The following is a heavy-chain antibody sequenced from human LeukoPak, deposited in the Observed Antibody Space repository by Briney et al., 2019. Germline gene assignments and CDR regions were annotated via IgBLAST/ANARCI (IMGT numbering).Heavy chain of an antibody. CDR1: GFTFSSYG. Sequence: GGSLRLSCAASGFTFSSYGMHWVRQPPGKGLEWVAFIRYDGSKKYYADSVKGRFTISRDNSKNTLYLQMNSLRAEDTAVYYCARDPYSGTYGNTYYYYMDVWGKGTTVTISS. D-gene: IGHD1-26*01. J-gene: IGHJ6*03. V-gene: IGHV3-30*02. CDR3: ARDPYSGTYGNTYYYYMDV. CDR2: IRYDGSKK.